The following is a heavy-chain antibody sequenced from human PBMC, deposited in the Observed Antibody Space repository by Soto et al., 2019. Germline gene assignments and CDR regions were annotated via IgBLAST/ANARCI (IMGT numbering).Heavy chain of an antibody. CDR2: IYPGDSDT. D-gene: IGHD3-10*01. J-gene: IGHJ6*02. CDR3: ARPFLWFGELYGMDV. CDR1: GYSFTSYW. V-gene: IGHV5-51*01. Sequence: GESLKISCKGSGYSFTSYWIGWVRQMPGKGLEWMGIIYPGDSDTRYSPSFQGQVTISADKSISTAYLQWSSLKASDTAMYYCARPFLWFGELYGMDVWGQGTTVTVSS.